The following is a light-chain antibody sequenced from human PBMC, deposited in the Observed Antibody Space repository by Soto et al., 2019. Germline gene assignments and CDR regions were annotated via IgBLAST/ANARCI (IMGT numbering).Light chain of an antibody. CDR1: QSVSSK. CDR2: GAS. V-gene: IGKV3-15*01. Sequence: EIVMTQSPATLSVSPGERATLSCRASQSVSSKLAWYQQKPGQAPRLLIYGASTRATGIPARFSGSGSGTEFTLTISSLQSEDFAVYYCQQYNNWPPLTFGGGTKGEIK. CDR3: QQYNNWPPLT. J-gene: IGKJ4*01.